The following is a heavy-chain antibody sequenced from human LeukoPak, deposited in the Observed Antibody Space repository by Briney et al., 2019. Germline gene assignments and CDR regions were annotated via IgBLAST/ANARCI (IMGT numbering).Heavy chain of an antibody. V-gene: IGHV3-30*18. CDR1: GFTFTSYG. Sequence: TGRSLRLSCAASGFTFTSYGMHWVRQAPGKGLEWVAVISYDGSNKYYADSVKGRFTISRDNSKNTLYLQMNSLRAEDTAVYYCAKDHRGYSYGRIDYWGQGTLLTVSS. CDR3: AKDHRGYSYGRIDY. J-gene: IGHJ4*02. CDR2: ISYDGSNK. D-gene: IGHD5-18*01.